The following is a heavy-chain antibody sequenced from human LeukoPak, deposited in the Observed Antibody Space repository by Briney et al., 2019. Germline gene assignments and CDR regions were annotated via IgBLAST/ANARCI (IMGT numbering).Heavy chain of an antibody. Sequence: GGSLRLSCAASGFTFSSYSMDWVRQAPGKGPEWVSYISTTGTSTHYADSVKGRFTISRDNAKNSVDLHLSSLRAEDTAVYYCTRDLSMIFGGVNFDSWGQGTLVTVSS. CDR2: ISTTGTST. V-gene: IGHV3-48*01. J-gene: IGHJ4*02. D-gene: IGHD3-16*01. CDR1: GFTFSSYS. CDR3: TRDLSMIFGGVNFDS.